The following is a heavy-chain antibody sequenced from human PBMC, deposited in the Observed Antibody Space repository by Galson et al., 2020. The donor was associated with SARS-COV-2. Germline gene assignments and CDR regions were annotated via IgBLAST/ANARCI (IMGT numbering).Heavy chain of an antibody. CDR1: GFTFSSYA. D-gene: IGHD5-12*01. CDR2: ISYDGSNK. CDR3: AREGLATDAFDI. Sequence: SLKISCAASGFTFSSYAMHWVRQAPGKGLEWVAVISYDGSNKYYADSVKGQFTISRDNSKNTLYLQMNSLRAEDTAVYYCAREGLATDAFDIWGQGTMVTVSS. V-gene: IGHV3-30*04. J-gene: IGHJ3*02.